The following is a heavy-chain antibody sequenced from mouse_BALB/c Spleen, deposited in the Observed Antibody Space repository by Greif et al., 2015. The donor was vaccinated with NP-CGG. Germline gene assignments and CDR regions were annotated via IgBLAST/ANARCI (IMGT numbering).Heavy chain of an antibody. V-gene: IGHV1-7*01. CDR2: INPSTGYT. Sequence: QVQLQQPGAELAKPGASVRMSCKASGYTFTSYWMHWVKQRPGQGLEWTGYINPSTGYTEYNQKFKDKATLTADKSSSPAYMQLSSLTSEDSAVYYCARRNGNPPYWYFDVWGAGTTVTVSS. J-gene: IGHJ1*01. CDR1: GYTFTSYW. D-gene: IGHD2-1*01. CDR3: ARRNGNPPYWYFDV.